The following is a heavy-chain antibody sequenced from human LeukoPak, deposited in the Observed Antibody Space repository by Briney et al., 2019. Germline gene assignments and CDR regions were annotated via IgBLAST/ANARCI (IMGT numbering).Heavy chain of an antibody. CDR3: ASIYCSSSTSCYAEDAFDI. CDR2: INASNDNT. Sequence: ASVKVSCKASGCTVSRYAISWVRQAPGQGLEWVGWINASNDNTNNAQKLQGRVTMTTDTSTSTANMELRRLRSNDTAVYYCASIYCSSSTSCYAEDAFDIWGQGTMVTVSS. CDR1: GCTVSRYA. J-gene: IGHJ3*02. D-gene: IGHD2-2*01. V-gene: IGHV1-18*01.